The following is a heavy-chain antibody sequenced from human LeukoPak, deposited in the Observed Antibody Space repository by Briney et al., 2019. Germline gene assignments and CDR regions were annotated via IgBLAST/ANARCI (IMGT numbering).Heavy chain of an antibody. CDR3: ARARSGWYLGQFDY. CDR1: GFTFSSYA. CDR2: ISDDGSDK. V-gene: IGHV3-30*04. J-gene: IGHJ4*02. D-gene: IGHD6-19*01. Sequence: GGSLRLSCAASGFTFSSYAMHWVRQAPGKGLEWVALISDDGSDKYYADSVKGRFTVSRDNSKNTLYLQMNSLRAEDTAVYYCARARSGWYLGQFDYWGQGTLVTVSS.